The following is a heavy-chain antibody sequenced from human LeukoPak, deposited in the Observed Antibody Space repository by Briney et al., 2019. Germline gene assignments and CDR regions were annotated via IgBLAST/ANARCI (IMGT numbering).Heavy chain of an antibody. J-gene: IGHJ6*03. V-gene: IGHV4-59*08. CDR3: ARYYDFWGGYLEVGYMDV. CDR1: GVSISSYH. D-gene: IGHD3-3*01. Sequence: PSETLSLTCTVSGVSISSYHWSWIRQPPGKGLEWIGYIYNSGSTNYNPSLKSRVTISVDTSKNQFSLKLSSVTAADTAVYYCARYYDFWGGYLEVGYMDVWGKGTTVTVSS. CDR2: IYNSGST.